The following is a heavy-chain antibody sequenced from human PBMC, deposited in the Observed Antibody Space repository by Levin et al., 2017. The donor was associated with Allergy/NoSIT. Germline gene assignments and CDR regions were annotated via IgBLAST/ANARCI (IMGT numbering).Heavy chain of an antibody. D-gene: IGHD4-17*01. J-gene: IGHJ6*02. CDR2: ISSSSSYI. Sequence: GESLRLSCAASGFTFSSYSMNWVRQAPGKGLEWVSSISSSSSYIYYADSVKGRFTISRDNAKNSLYLQMNSLRAEDTAVYYCARDGGGTVTTLNYGMDVWGQGTTVTVSS. CDR3: ARDGGGTVTTLNYGMDV. CDR1: GFTFSSYS. V-gene: IGHV3-21*01.